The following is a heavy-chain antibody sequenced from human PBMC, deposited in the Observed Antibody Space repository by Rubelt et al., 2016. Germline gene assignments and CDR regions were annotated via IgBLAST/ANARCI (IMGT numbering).Heavy chain of an antibody. J-gene: IGHJ4*02. V-gene: IGHV3-48*04. Sequence: SMNWVRQAPGKGLEWVAYITSSSSRIYYTDSVKGRATIPRDNAKTSLYLQMNNLRAEDTAVYYCVRDPHALDFWGQGTLVTVSS. CDR3: VRDPHALDF. CDR2: ITSSSSRI. CDR1: S.